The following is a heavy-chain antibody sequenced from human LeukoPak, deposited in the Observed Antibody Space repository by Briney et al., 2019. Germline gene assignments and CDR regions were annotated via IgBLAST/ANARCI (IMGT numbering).Heavy chain of an antibody. V-gene: IGHV3-33*01. J-gene: IGHJ4*02. CDR2: IWSDGSYK. CDR1: GFTFSSYG. D-gene: IGHD5-24*01. CDR3: ARDFSLQLFDY. Sequence: GRSLRLSCAASGFTFSSYGFHWVRQAPGKGLEWVAVIWSDGSYKYYADSVKGRFTISRDDSKNTLYPQMNSLRAEDTAVYYCARDFSLQLFDYWGQGTLVTVFS.